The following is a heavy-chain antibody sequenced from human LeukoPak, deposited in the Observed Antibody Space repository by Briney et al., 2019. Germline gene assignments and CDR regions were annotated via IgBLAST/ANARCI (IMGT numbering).Heavy chain of an antibody. CDR1: GFTFSKDW. Sequence: GGSLRLSCIASGFTFSKDWMHWVRQAPGKGLVWVSRIQGDGSNTNYADSEKGRFSISRDNAKNTVYLQMNSLRAEDTGIYYCARGTSAGGPISPFDFWGQGTLVTVSS. J-gene: IGHJ4*02. CDR2: IQGDGSNT. V-gene: IGHV3-74*01. CDR3: ARGTSAGGPISPFDF. D-gene: IGHD6-13*01.